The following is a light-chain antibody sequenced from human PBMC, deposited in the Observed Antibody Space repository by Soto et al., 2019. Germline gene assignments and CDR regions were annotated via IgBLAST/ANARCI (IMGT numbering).Light chain of an antibody. CDR3: QSYDISLDAYV. V-gene: IGLV1-44*01. Sequence: QSVLTQPPSASGTPGQRVTISCSGNTSNIGRSTVTWYQQFPGAAPKLLIYGNTQRPLGVPVRFSGSKSDTSASLAISGLQSEDEADYYCQSYDISLDAYVFGTGTKVTVL. J-gene: IGLJ1*01. CDR2: GNT. CDR1: TSNIGRST.